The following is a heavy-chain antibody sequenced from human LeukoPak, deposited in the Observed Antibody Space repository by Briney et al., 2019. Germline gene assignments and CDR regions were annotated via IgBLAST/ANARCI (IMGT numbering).Heavy chain of an antibody. CDR1: GFTLSSNY. CDR3: ATGRIQLWYAY. D-gene: IGHD5-18*01. Sequence: GESLKISCAASGFTLSSNYMSWVRQAPGKGLEWVSLLDSGGSAFYAGSMKGRFTISRDNSKNTLYLQMNSLRAEDTAVYYCATGRIQLWYAYWGHGTLVTVSS. CDR2: LDSGGSA. J-gene: IGHJ4*01. V-gene: IGHV3-53*01.